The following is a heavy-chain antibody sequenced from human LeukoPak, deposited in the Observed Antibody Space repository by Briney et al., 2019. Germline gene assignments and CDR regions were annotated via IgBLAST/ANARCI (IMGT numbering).Heavy chain of an antibody. Sequence: SETLSLTCTVSGGSISSSSYYWGWIRQPPGKGLEWIGSIYYSGSTNYNPSLKSRVTISVDTSKNQFSLKLSSVTAADTAVYYCAGDSGSYQSWFDPWGQGTLATVSS. CDR1: GGSISSSSYY. V-gene: IGHV4-39*07. J-gene: IGHJ5*02. CDR2: IYYSGST. CDR3: AGDSGSYQSWFDP. D-gene: IGHD1-26*01.